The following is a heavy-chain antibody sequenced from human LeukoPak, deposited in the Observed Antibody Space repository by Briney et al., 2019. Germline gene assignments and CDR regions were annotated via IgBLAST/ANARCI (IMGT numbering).Heavy chain of an antibody. V-gene: IGHV1-18*01. Sequence: ASVKVSCKASGYTFTSYGISWVRQAPGQGLEWMGWISAYNGNTNYAQKLQGRVTMTTDTSTSTAYMELRSLRSDGTAVYYCARAGGYCSGGSCYVFSYYFDYWGQGTLVTVSS. D-gene: IGHD2-15*01. CDR1: GYTFTSYG. J-gene: IGHJ4*02. CDR2: ISAYNGNT. CDR3: ARAGGYCSGGSCYVFSYYFDY.